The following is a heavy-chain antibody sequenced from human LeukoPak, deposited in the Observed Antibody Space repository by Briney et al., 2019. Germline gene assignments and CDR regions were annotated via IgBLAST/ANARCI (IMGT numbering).Heavy chain of an antibody. V-gene: IGHV3-30*03. CDR2: ISYDGSNK. Sequence: GGSLGLSCAASGFTFSSYGMHWVRQAPGKGLEWVAVISYDGSNKYYADSVKGRFTISRDNSKNTLYLQMNSLRAEDTAVYYCARDLREGDAFDIWGQGTMVTVSS. CDR1: GFTFSSYG. CDR3: ARDLREGDAFDI. D-gene: IGHD1-26*01. J-gene: IGHJ3*02.